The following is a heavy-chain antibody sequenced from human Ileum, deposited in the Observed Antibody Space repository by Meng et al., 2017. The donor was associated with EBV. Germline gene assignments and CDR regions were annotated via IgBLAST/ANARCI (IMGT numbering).Heavy chain of an antibody. CDR2: ISTFNGNT. CDR3: ASNGDEVDY. CDR1: GYTFINNG. Sequence: QVQLVQSGGEVKKPGASVKLSCKASGYTFINNGFSWVRQAPGQGLEWMGWISTFNGNTNYAQKFQGRLTVTTDTSTNTAYMELRNLRSDDTAVYYCASNGDEVDYWGQGTLVTVSS. D-gene: IGHD4-17*01. J-gene: IGHJ4*02. V-gene: IGHV1-18*01.